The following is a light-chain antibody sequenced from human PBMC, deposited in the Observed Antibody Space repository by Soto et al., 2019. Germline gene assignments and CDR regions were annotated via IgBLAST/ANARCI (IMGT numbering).Light chain of an antibody. CDR1: QSVSSS. J-gene: IGKJ1*01. V-gene: IGKV3-15*01. Sequence: EIVMTQSPATLSVSPGERATLSCRASQSVSSSLAWYQHKPGQAPRLLIYGASTRATGIPTRFSGSGSGTEFTLTISSLQSEDFAVYYCQQYNNWPSWTLGQGTKVDIK. CDR3: QQYNNWPSWT. CDR2: GAS.